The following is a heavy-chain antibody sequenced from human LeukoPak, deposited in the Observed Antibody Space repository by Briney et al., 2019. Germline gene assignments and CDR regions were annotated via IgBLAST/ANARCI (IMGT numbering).Heavy chain of an antibody. CDR3: ARDKGELEGSFDY. V-gene: IGHV4-59*01. CDR1: GGSISSYY. J-gene: IGHJ4*02. CDR2: IYYSGST. D-gene: IGHD1-1*01. Sequence: SETLSLTCTVSGGSISSYYWSWIRQPPGKGLEWIGYIYYSGSTNYNPSLKSRVTISVDTSKNQFSLKLSSVTAADTAVYYCARDKGELEGSFDYWGQGTLVTVSS.